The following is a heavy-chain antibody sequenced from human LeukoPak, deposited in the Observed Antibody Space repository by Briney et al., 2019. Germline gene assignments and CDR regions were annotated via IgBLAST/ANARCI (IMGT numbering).Heavy chain of an antibody. Sequence: PGGSLRLSCAASGFTFSSYGMHWVRQAPGKGLEWVAFIRYDGSNKYYADSVKGRFTISRDNSKNTLYLQMNSLRAEDTAVYYCARDLGVTTDYWGQGTLVTVSS. CDR3: ARDLGVTTDY. CDR2: IRYDGSNK. V-gene: IGHV3-30*02. J-gene: IGHJ4*02. D-gene: IGHD4-11*01. CDR1: GFTFSSYG.